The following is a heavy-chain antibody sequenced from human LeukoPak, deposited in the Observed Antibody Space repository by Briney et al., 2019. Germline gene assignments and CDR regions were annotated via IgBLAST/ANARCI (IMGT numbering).Heavy chain of an antibody. J-gene: IGHJ6*03. CDR3: AREGPMVRGVIAYYYYYYMDV. V-gene: IGHV7-4-1*02. CDR1: GYTFTSYA. CDR2: INTNTGNP. Sequence: ASVKVSCEASGYTFTSYAMNWVRQAPGQGLEWMGWINTNTGNPTYAQGFTGRFVFSLDTSVSTAYLQISSLKAEDTAVYYCAREGPMVRGVIAYYYYYYMDVWGKGTTVAVSS. D-gene: IGHD3-10*01.